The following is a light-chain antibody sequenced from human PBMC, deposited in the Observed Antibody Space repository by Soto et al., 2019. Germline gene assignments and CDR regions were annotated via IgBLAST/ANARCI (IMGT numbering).Light chain of an antibody. Sequence: EIVLTQSPSTLSLSPGERATLSCRASQSVSSYLAWYQQKPGQAPRLLMYEASTRATGIPARFSGGGSGTDFTLTISSLEPEDFAVYYCQQYGSSPTFGQGTKVDIK. J-gene: IGKJ1*01. CDR3: QQYGSSPT. V-gene: IGKV3-11*01. CDR1: QSVSSY. CDR2: EAS.